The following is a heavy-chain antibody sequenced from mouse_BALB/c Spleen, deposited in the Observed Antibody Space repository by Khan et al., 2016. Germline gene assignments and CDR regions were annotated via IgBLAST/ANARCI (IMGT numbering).Heavy chain of an antibody. CDR1: GFDFRRYW. D-gene: IGHD1-2*01. Sequence: EVKLLESGGGLVQPGGSLKLSCAASGFDFRRYWMSWVRQAPGKGLEWIGEINPDSSTTNYTPSLKDKFIISRDNAKNTLYLQMSKVRSEDTALYYCTRLHYCGYAGYCGQGTALTVSS. CDR2: INPDSSTT. CDR3: TRLHYCGYAGY. V-gene: IGHV4-1*02. J-gene: IGHJ2*01.